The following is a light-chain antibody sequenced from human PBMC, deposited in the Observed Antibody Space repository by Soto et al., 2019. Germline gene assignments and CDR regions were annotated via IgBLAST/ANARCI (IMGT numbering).Light chain of an antibody. J-gene: IGKJ2*01. Sequence: EIVLTQSPGTLSLSPGERVTLSCRASQSVSNSYLAWHQQKPGQAPRLLIYGASSRTTGIPDRFSGSGSGTDFTLTISRLEPEDAAVYYWQHYGTSPYTFGQGTKLEI. CDR3: QHYGTSPYT. CDR1: QSVSNSY. CDR2: GAS. V-gene: IGKV3-20*01.